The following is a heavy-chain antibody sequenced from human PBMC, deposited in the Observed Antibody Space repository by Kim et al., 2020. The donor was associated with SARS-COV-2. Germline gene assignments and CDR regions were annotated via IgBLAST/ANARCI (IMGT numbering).Heavy chain of an antibody. J-gene: IGHJ4*02. V-gene: IGHV3-7*03. CDR2: IKQDGSEK. CDR1: GFTFSSYW. CDR3: AREVIDFRSGSIDY. D-gene: IGHD3-3*01. Sequence: GGSLRLSCAASGFTFSSYWMSWVRQAPGKGLEWVANIKQDGSEKYYVDSVKGRFTISRDNAKNSLYLQMNSLRAEDTAVYYCAREVIDFRSGSIDYWGQGALVTVSS.